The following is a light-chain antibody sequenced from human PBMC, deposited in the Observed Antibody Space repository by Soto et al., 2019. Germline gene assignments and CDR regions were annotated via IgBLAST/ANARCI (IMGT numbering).Light chain of an antibody. Sequence: DIVMTQSPDSLAVSLGERATINCKSSQSVLYSSNNKNYLAWYQQKPGQPPKLLIYWASTREFGVPDRFSVSGSGTDFTLTISILQAEDVAVYYCQQYYSTPFTFGPGTKVDIK. CDR2: WAS. CDR1: QSVLYSSNNKNY. CDR3: QQYYSTPFT. V-gene: IGKV4-1*01. J-gene: IGKJ3*01.